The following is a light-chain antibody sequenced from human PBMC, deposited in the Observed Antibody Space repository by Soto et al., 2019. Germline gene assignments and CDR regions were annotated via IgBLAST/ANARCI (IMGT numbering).Light chain of an antibody. CDR2: DDR. V-gene: IGLV3-21*02. J-gene: IGLJ1*01. CDR1: NIGRKS. Sequence: SYELTQPPSVSVAPGQTARITCGGTNIGRKSVHWYQQKPGQAPVVVVYDDRDRPSGIPERFSGSNSGNTASLTISGVQPDDEADYYCSSYRSSDTLEVFGTGTKLTVL. CDR3: SSYRSSDTLEV.